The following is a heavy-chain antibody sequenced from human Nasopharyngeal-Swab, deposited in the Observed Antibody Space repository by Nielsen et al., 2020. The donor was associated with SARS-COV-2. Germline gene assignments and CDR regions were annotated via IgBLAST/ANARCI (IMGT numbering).Heavy chain of an antibody. CDR2: ISSSSSTI. V-gene: IGHV3-48*02. J-gene: IGHJ4*02. D-gene: IGHD6-19*01. Sequence: GGSLRLSCTASAFTFSSYSMNWVRQAPGKGLEWVSYISSSSSTIYYADSVKGRFTISRDNAKNSLYLQMNSLRDEDTAVYYCAREAVAGPDYWGQGTLVTVSS. CDR1: AFTFSSYS. CDR3: AREAVAGPDY.